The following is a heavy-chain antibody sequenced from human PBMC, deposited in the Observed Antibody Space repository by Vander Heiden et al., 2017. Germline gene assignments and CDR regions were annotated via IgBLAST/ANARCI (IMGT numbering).Heavy chain of an antibody. J-gene: IGHJ5*02. D-gene: IGHD6-6*01. CDR2: IWYDGSNK. V-gene: IGHV3-33*01. CDR3: ATDIDSSSSAWFRFDP. Sequence: QVQPVESGGGVVQPGRSLRLSCAASGFTFRSYGMHWVRQAPGKGLEWVAVIWYDGSNKYYADSVKGRFTISRDNSKNTQYLKMNSMRAEETAVYYCATDIDSSSSAWFRFDPWGQGTLVTVSS. CDR1: GFTFRSYG.